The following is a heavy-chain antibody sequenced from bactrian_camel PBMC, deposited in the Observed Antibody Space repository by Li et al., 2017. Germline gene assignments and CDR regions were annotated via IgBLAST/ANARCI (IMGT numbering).Heavy chain of an antibody. J-gene: IGHJ7*01. V-gene: IGHV3S40*01. CDR1: GFTFSNYA. CDR2: VNSNGGGT. D-gene: IGHD6*01. Sequence: DVQLVESGGGLVQPGGSLTLSCATSGFTFSNYAMTWVRHPPGKGLEWVSLVNSNGGGTYYADSVKGRFTVSRDNAKNTMSLQLNSLKTEDTAMYYCAKVSRSYGGSWFGSLPYGMRNWGKGTQVTVS.